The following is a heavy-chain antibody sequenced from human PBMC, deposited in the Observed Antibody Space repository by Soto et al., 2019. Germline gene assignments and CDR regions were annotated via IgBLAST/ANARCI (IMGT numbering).Heavy chain of an antibody. CDR3: ARDLQADY. V-gene: IGHV1-3*01. CDR2: INAGNGNT. CDR1: GYTFTDYA. J-gene: IGHJ4*02. Sequence: QVQLVQSGAEVKKPGASVKVSCKASGYTFTDYAMHWVRQAPGQRLEWMGWINAGNGNTTYSQKFQGRVTITRDTSASTASTELSSLRSEDTAVYYCARDLQADYWGQGTLVTVSS.